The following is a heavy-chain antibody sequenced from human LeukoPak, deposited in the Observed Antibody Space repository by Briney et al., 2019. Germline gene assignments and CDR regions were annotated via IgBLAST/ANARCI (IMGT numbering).Heavy chain of an antibody. CDR3: AKPDTETDIVVVVAAPPPFDY. CDR2: ISYDGSNK. D-gene: IGHD2-15*01. CDR1: GFXFRTYG. Sequence: GRSLRLSCAASGFXFRTYGIHWVRQAPGKGLEWVAVISYDGSNKYYADSVKGRFTISRDNSKNTLYLQMNSLRAEDTAVYYCAKPDTETDIVVVVAAPPPFDYWGQGTLVTVSS. J-gene: IGHJ4*02. V-gene: IGHV3-30*18.